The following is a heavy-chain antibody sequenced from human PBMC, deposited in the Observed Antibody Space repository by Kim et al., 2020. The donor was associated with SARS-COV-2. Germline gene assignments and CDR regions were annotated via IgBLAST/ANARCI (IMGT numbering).Heavy chain of an antibody. CDR2: ISYDGSNK. CDR1: GFTFSSYG. V-gene: IGHV3-30*18. J-gene: IGHJ4*02. CDR3: AKDLTPDIVATTNLFDY. D-gene: IGHD5-12*01. Sequence: GGSLRLSCAASGFTFSSYGMHWVRQAPGKGLEWVAVISYDGSNKYYADSVKGRFTISRDNSKNTLYLQMNSLRAEDTAVYYCAKDLTPDIVATTNLFDYWGQGTLVTVSS.